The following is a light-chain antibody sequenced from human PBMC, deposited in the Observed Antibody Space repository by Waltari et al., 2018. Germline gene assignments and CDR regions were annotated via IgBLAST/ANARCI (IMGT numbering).Light chain of an antibody. CDR2: ESS. J-gene: IGLJ2*01. Sequence: SALTQPASVSVSPGQSITISCRGPRSDVWSHQFVPWFQQHPGKVPKLMIYESSKRPSGVSNRFSGSKSDNTASLTITGLQTEDEADYYCCSYVGGITPFLVFGGGTKVTVL. V-gene: IGLV2-23*01. CDR3: CSYVGGITPFLV. CDR1: RSDVWSHQF.